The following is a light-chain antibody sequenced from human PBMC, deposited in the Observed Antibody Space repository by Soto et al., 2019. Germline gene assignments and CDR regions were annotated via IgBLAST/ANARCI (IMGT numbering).Light chain of an antibody. J-gene: IGKJ2*01. V-gene: IGKV4-1*01. CDR3: QQYYSSPQT. CDR2: WAS. Sequence: DIVMTQSPDSLAVSLGERATINCKSSQSVLYNSNNKNYLAWYQQKPGQPPKLLIYWASTRESGVPDRFSGSGSGTDFTLTIRSLRTEDVAVYYCQQYYSSPQTFGQGTKLEIK. CDR1: QSVLYNSNNKNY.